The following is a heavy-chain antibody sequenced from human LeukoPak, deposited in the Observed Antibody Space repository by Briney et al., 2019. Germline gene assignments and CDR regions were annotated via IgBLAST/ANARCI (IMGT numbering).Heavy chain of an antibody. J-gene: IGHJ4*02. D-gene: IGHD2-21*01. CDR1: GFTFSSYA. V-gene: IGHV3-7*01. CDR2: IKQDGSEK. CDR3: ARDPLLSY. Sequence: AGGSLRLSCAASGFTFSSYAMSWVRQAPGKGLEWVANIKQDGSEKYYVDSVKGRFTISRDNAKNSLYLQMDSLRAEDTAVYYCARDPLLSYWGQGTLVTVSS.